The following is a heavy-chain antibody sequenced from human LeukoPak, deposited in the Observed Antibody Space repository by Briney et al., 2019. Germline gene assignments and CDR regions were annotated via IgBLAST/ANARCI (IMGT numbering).Heavy chain of an antibody. J-gene: IGHJ4*02. Sequence: GGSLRLSCAASGFIFRNYAMSWVRQVPGKGLEWVSAITGSGDTTYYADSVEGRFTISRDNSKNTLYVEMNTLRAEDTAVYYCARWGDYDILTGYYVSDFWGQGTLVTVSS. CDR1: GFIFRNYA. CDR2: ITGSGDTT. V-gene: IGHV3-23*01. D-gene: IGHD3-9*01. CDR3: ARWGDYDILTGYYVSDF.